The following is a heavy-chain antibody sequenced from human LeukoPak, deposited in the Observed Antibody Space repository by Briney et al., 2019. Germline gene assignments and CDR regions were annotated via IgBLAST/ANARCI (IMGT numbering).Heavy chain of an antibody. CDR2: IKQDGSEK. J-gene: IGHJ4*02. V-gene: IGHV3-7*04. CDR3: ARGDMIVVVIALDY. CDR1: GFTFSSYW. D-gene: IGHD3-22*01. Sequence: PGGSLRLSCAASGFTFSSYWMSWVRQAPGKGLEWVANIKQDGSEKYYVDSVKGRFTISRDNAKNSLYLQINSLRAEDTAVYYCARGDMIVVVIALDYWGQGTLVTVSS.